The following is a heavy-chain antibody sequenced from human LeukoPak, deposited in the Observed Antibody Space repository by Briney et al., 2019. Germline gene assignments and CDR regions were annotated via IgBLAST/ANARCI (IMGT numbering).Heavy chain of an antibody. CDR1: GFTFSTYA. D-gene: IGHD6-19*01. Sequence: GGSLRLSCAASGFTFSTYAMNWVRQAPAKGLEWVSTIGGGGPTTDYADSVKDRFTISRDNSKNTLYLQMNSLRAEDTAVYFCARGFLGGTDQYFDSWRQGTLVTVSS. V-gene: IGHV3-23*01. CDR2: IGGGGPTT. CDR3: ARGFLGGTDQYFDS. J-gene: IGHJ4*02.